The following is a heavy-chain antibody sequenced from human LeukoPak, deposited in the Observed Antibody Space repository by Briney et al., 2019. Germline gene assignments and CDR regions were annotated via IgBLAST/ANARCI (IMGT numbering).Heavy chain of an antibody. V-gene: IGHV3-21*01. CDR1: GFSFSSYA. D-gene: IGHD6-19*01. Sequence: PGGSLRLSCAASGFSFSSYAMHWVRQAPGKGLEWVSSISSSSSYIYYADSVKGRFTISRDNAKNSLYLQMNSLRAEDTAVYYCARDPSIAVAGTFFDYWGQGTLVTVSS. CDR2: ISSSSSYI. J-gene: IGHJ4*02. CDR3: ARDPSIAVAGTFFDY.